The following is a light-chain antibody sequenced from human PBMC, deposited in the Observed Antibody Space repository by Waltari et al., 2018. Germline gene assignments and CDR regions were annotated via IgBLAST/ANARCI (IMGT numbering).Light chain of an antibody. V-gene: IGKV1-5*03. CDR1: QNIITW. CDR2: TAS. J-gene: IGKJ2*01. CDR3: QQYDDFPST. Sequence: DIQMTQSPSTLSVSVGDRVTITCRASQNIITWLAWYQQKPGKPPRLLVRTASILETGFPSRFSVSGSGTTFTLTINSLQPDDLATYYCQQYDDFPSTFGQGTKLEIK.